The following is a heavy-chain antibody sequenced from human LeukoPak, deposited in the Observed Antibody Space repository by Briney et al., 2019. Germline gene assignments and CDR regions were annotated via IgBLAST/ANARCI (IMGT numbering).Heavy chain of an antibody. J-gene: IGHJ4*02. Sequence: GALRLSCAASGFTFSSYAMHWVRQAPGKGLEWVAVISYDGSNKYYADSVKGRLTISRDNSKNTLYLQMNSLRAEDTAVYYCARDLDLDYYDSSGYAPPFGYWGQGTLVTVSS. CDR2: ISYDGSNK. D-gene: IGHD3-22*01. CDR1: GFTFSSYA. CDR3: ARDLDLDYYDSSGYAPPFGY. V-gene: IGHV3-30*04.